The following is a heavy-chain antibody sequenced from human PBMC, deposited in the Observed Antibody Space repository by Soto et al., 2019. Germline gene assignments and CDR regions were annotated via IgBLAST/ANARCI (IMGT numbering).Heavy chain of an antibody. CDR2: IYATGTT. V-gene: IGHV4-4*07. D-gene: IGHD1-1*01. J-gene: IGHJ5*02. CDR3: VRDGTKTLRDWFAP. CDR1: GASISGFY. Sequence: SETLSLTCTVSGASISGFYWSWIRKSAGKGLEWIGRIYATGTTDYNPSLKSRVMMSVDTSKKQFSLKLRSVTAADTAVYYCVRDGTKTLRDWFAPWGQGISVTVSS.